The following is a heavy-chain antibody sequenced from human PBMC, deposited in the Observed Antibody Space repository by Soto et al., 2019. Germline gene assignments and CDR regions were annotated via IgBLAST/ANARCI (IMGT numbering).Heavy chain of an antibody. D-gene: IGHD3-22*01. J-gene: IGHJ4*02. V-gene: IGHV3-48*03. CDR3: ARDRGYYDSSGYDY. CDR2: ISSSGSTI. Sequence: EVQLVESGGGLVQPGGSLRLSCAASGFTFSSYEMNCVRQAPGKGLEWVSYISSSGSTIYYADSVKGRFTISRDNAKNSLYLQMNSLRAEDTAVYYCARDRGYYDSSGYDYWGQGTLVTVSS. CDR1: GFTFSSYE.